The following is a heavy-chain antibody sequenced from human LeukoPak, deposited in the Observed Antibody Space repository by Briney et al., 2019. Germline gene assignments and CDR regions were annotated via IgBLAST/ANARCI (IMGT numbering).Heavy chain of an antibody. Sequence: SETLSLTCTVSGGSISSYYWSWIRQPAGKGLEWIGRIYTSGSTNYNPSLKSRVTMSVDTSKNQFSLKLSSVTAADTDVYYCARDGIAAAGNWFDPWGQGTLVTVSS. CDR2: IYTSGST. J-gene: IGHJ5*02. D-gene: IGHD6-13*01. V-gene: IGHV4-4*07. CDR1: GGSISSYY. CDR3: ARDGIAAAGNWFDP.